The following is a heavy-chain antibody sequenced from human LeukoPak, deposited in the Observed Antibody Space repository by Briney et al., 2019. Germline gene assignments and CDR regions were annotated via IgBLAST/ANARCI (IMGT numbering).Heavy chain of an antibody. CDR1: GFTFSSYE. V-gene: IGHV3-48*03. J-gene: IGHJ6*02. CDR3: ARDQYDFWSGYYGMDV. CDR2: ISSSGSTI. Sequence: GGSLRLSCAASGFTFSSYEMNWVRQAPGKGLEWGSYISSSGSTIYYADSVKGRFTISRDNAKNSLYLQMNSLRAEDTAVYYCARDQYDFWSGYYGMDVWGQGTTVTVSS. D-gene: IGHD3-3*01.